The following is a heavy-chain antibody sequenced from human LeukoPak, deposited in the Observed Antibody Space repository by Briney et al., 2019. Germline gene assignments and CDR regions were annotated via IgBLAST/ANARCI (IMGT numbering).Heavy chain of an antibody. Sequence: SVKVSCKASGGTFSSYAISWVRQAPGQGLEWMGGIIPIFGTANYAQKFQGRVTMTRDMSTSTVYMELSSLRSEDTAVYYCARAADRYSSSSGHAYDYWGQGTLVTVSS. CDR2: IIPIFGTA. D-gene: IGHD6-6*01. V-gene: IGHV1-69*05. J-gene: IGHJ4*02. CDR3: ARAADRYSSSSGHAYDY. CDR1: GGTFSSYA.